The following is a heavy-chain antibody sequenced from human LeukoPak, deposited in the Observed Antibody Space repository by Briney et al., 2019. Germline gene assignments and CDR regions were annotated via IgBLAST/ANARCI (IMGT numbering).Heavy chain of an antibody. J-gene: IGHJ5*02. D-gene: IGHD1-1*01. Sequence: ASVKVSCKASGYTFTDYYMHWVRQAPGQGLEWMGWMNPNSGNTGYAQKFQGRVTMTRNTSISTAYMELSSLRSEDTAVYYCARARRWNAAVEGWWFDPWGQGTLVTVSS. V-gene: IGHV1-8*02. CDR3: ARARRWNAAVEGWWFDP. CDR1: GYTFTDYY. CDR2: MNPNSGNT.